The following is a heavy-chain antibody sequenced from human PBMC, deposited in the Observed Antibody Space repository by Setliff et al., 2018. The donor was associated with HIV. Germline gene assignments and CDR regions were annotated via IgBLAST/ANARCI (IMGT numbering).Heavy chain of an antibody. CDR1: GDSISSGGYF. J-gene: IGHJ4*02. Sequence: SETLSLTCTVSGDSISSGGYFWSWIRQPAGKGLEWIGHIYTSGSTKYNPSLKSRVTISVDTSKNQFSLKLSSVTAADTAVYYCGRQVPVPGVAVTPIDYWGQGTLVTVSS. V-gene: IGHV4-61*09. D-gene: IGHD3-3*01. CDR3: GRQVPVPGVAVTPIDY. CDR2: IYTSGST.